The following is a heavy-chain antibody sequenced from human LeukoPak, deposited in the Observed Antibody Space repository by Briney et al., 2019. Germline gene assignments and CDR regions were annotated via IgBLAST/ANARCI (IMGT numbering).Heavy chain of an antibody. CDR1: GFTVSSNY. D-gene: IGHD2-15*01. J-gene: IGHJ4*02. V-gene: IGHV3-53*05. CDR3: ARETSKGSDY. CDR2: IYSGGST. Sequence: GGSLRLSCSASGFTVSSNYLSWLRQAPGKGLEWVGVIYSGGSTYSADSVKGRFTISRDNAKNTLYPQMNGLRAEGKSMYYYARETSKGSDYLGQGTLVTVSS.